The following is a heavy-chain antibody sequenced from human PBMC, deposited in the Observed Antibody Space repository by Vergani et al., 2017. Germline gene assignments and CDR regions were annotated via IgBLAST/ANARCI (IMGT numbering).Heavy chain of an antibody. CDR1: GFTFSSYS. CDR2: ISSSSSYI. V-gene: IGHV3-21*01. J-gene: IGHJ5*02. Sequence: EVQLVESGGCLVKPGGSLRLSCAASGFTFSSYSMNWVRQAPGKGLEWVSSISSSSSYIYYADSVKGRFTISRDNAKNSLYLQMNSLRAEDTAVYYCARGITMVRGVTAAWGQGTLVTVSS. D-gene: IGHD3-10*01. CDR3: ARGITMVRGVTAA.